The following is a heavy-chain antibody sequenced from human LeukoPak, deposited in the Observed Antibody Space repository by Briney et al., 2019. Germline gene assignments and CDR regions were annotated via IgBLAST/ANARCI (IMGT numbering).Heavy chain of an antibody. CDR1: GFTFSNSW. Sequence: PGGSLRLSCAASGFTFSNSWMLWVRQAPGRGPEWVGRIKRDIDGGTTDYAAPVKGRFTITRDDSENTLYLQMNSLKTEDTAVYYCTTGLPRSTSCSHDYWGQGTQVTVSS. D-gene: IGHD2/OR15-2a*01. J-gene: IGHJ4*02. CDR2: IKRDIDGGTT. CDR3: TTGLPRSTSCSHDY. V-gene: IGHV3-15*01.